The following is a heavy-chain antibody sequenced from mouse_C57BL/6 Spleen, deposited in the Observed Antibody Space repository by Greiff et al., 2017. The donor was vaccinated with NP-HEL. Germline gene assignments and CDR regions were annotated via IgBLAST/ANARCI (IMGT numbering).Heavy chain of an antibody. Sequence: VQLQQSGPELVKPGASVKISCKASGYAFSSSWMNWVKQRPGKGLEWIGRIYPGDGDTNYNGKFKGKATLTADKSSSTAYMQLSSLTSEDSAVYFCARGYDYFDYGGQGTTLTVSS. V-gene: IGHV1-82*01. D-gene: IGHD2-3*01. CDR2: IYPGDGDT. CDR1: GYAFSSSW. J-gene: IGHJ2*01. CDR3: ARGYDYFDY.